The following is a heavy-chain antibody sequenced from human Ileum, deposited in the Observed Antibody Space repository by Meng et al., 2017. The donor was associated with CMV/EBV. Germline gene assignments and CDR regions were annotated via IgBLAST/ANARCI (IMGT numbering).Heavy chain of an antibody. Sequence: KASGYTFTDCYIHWVRQAPGQGLQWMGWINPNSGDTNYAQTFQGRVTMTGDSSISTAYMELSSLRSDDTAVYYCARGSSGWPKGPDYWGQGALVTVS. D-gene: IGHD6-19*01. V-gene: IGHV1-2*02. CDR2: INPNSGDT. CDR1: GYTFTDCY. J-gene: IGHJ4*02. CDR3: ARGSSGWPKGPDY.